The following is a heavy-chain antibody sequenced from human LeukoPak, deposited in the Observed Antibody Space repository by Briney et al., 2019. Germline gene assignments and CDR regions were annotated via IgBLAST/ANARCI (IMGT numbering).Heavy chain of an antibody. V-gene: IGHV3-7*01. CDR1: GFTFSNYW. Sequence: GGSLRLSCAASGFTFSNYWMTWVRQAPGKGLEWVANIKRDGSEKYYVDSVKGRLTISRDNAQNSLYLQMNSLRAEDTAVYYCARDDYQLGTYYYGMDVWGQGTTVTVSS. D-gene: IGHD3-16*01. CDR2: IKRDGSEK. J-gene: IGHJ6*02. CDR3: ARDDYQLGTYYYGMDV.